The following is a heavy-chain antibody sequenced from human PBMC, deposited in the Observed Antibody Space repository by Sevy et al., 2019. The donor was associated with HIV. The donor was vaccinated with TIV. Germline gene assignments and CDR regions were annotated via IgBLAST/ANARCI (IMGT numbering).Heavy chain of an antibody. D-gene: IGHD1-26*01. CDR3: ARDGGYSIKWYPLY. V-gene: IGHV3-30-3*01. CDR2: ISYEGTET. J-gene: IGHJ4*01. Sequence: GGSLRLSCAASGFAFSTHAIHWVRQAPGKGLEWVAVISYEGTETFYAASVEGRFTISRDNSKNMLSLQINSLNPEDTAVYYCARDGGYSIKWYPLYWGHGTLVTVSS. CDR1: GFAFSTHA.